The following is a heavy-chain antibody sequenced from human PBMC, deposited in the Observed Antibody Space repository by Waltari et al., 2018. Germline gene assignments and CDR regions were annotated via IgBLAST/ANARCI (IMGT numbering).Heavy chain of an antibody. CDR3: ARTARTYLNHVFSMDV. CDR2: IYHSGST. D-gene: IGHD3-16*01. Sequence: QVQLQESGPGLVKPSETLSLTCAVSGYSISSGYYWGWIRQPPGKGLEWIGSIYHSGSTYYNPSLKSRVTISVDTSKNQFTLKLSSVTAADTAVYYCARTARTYLNHVFSMDVWGQGTTVTVSS. J-gene: IGHJ6*02. CDR1: GYSISSGYY. V-gene: IGHV4-38-2*01.